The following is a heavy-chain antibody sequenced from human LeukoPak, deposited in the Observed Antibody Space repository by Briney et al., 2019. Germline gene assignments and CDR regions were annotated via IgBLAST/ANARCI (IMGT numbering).Heavy chain of an antibody. Sequence: GGSLRLSCAASGLTFSSYAMHWVRQAPGKGLEYVSAISSNGGSTYYANSVKGRFTISRDNSKNTLYLQMGSLRAEDMAVYYCARLENWNDDFYYGMDVWGQGTTVTVSS. CDR3: ARLENWNDDFYYGMDV. CDR1: GLTFSSYA. J-gene: IGHJ6*02. V-gene: IGHV3-64*01. CDR2: ISSNGGST. D-gene: IGHD1-1*01.